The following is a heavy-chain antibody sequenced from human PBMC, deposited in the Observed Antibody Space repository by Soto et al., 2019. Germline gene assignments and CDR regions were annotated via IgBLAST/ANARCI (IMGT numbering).Heavy chain of an antibody. CDR3: ATRERVTSGSSHFYGTDV. CDR1: GSTFSSDV. V-gene: IGHV3-23*01. J-gene: IGHJ6*02. D-gene: IGHD1-26*01. CDR2: ISGGTT. Sequence: EVQLLESGGGLVQPGGSLRLSCVASGSTFSSDVMSWVRQAPGKGLEWVSGISGGTTYYADSVQGRFTISRDNFKNTLVLQMNRLRAEDTAVYRWATRERVTSGSSHFYGTDVWGQGTTVTVSS.